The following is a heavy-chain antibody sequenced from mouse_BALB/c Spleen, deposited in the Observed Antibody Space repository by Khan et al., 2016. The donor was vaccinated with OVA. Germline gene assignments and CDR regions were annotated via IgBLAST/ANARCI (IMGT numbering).Heavy chain of an antibody. D-gene: IGHD2-14*01. Sequence: IQLVQSGAELIRPGASVKISCKASGYTLTNYTMHWVRQRPGQGLEWIGYIYPGSDNTNYNQNFKDKATLTADKSSSTAYMQLRSLTSEDSAVDYCAKERAYYRCDGWLAYWGQGTLVTVST. CDR1: GYTLTNYT. J-gene: IGHJ3*01. V-gene: IGHV1-4*01. CDR2: IYPGSDNT. CDR3: AKERAYYRCDGWLAY.